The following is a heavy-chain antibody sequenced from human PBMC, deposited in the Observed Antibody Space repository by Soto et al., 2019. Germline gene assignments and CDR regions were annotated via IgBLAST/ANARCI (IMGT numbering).Heavy chain of an antibody. D-gene: IGHD3-22*01. CDR3: AADPGSVVVMYYSYGMDV. V-gene: IGHV1-58*01. CDR2: IVVGSGNT. CDR1: GFTFTSSA. J-gene: IGHJ6*02. Sequence: QMQLVQSGPEVKKPGTSVKVSCKASGFTFTSSAVQWVRQARGQRLEWIGWIVVGSGNTNYAQKFQERVTITRDMSTSTAYMELSSLRSEDTAVYYCAADPGSVVVMYYSYGMDVWGQGTTVTVSS.